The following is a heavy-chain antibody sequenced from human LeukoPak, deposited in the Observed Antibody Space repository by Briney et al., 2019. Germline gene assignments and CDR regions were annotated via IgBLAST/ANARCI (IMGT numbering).Heavy chain of an antibody. Sequence: ASVKVSCKASGYTFSSYGINWVRQATGQGLEWMGWMNPYSGDRGYAQKFQGRVSITSDTSISTAYMELSSLRSEDTAVYFCARTTSLTASGYDYWGQGTLVTVSS. D-gene: IGHD4-17*01. CDR1: GYTFSSYG. CDR2: MNPYSGDR. J-gene: IGHJ4*02. CDR3: ARTTSLTASGYDY. V-gene: IGHV1-8*03.